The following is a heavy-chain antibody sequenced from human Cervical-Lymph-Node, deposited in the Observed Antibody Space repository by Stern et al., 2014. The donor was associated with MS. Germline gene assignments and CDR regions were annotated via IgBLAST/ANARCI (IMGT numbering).Heavy chain of an antibody. CDR3: ARDPYDFWSGYYTPSSYYGMDV. D-gene: IGHD3-3*01. J-gene: IGHJ6*02. V-gene: IGHV3-11*01. CDR2: ISSSGSTL. Sequence: QVQLVQSGGGLVKPGGSLRLSCAASGFTFSDYYMSWIRQAPGKGLEWGSYISSSGSTLSYDDTATGRFTISRDNAKNSLYLQRNSLRAEDTAVYYCARDPYDFWSGYYTPSSYYGMDVWGQGTTVTVSS. CDR1: GFTFSDYY.